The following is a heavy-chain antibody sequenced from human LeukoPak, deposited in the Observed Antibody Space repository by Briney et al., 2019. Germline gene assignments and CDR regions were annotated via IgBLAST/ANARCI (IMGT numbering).Heavy chain of an antibody. V-gene: IGHV4-59*12. CDR1: GGSFSGYY. D-gene: IGHD2-15*01. Sequence: SETLSLTCAVYGGSFSGYYWSWIRQPPGKGLEWIGYIYYSGSTNYNPSLKSRVTISVDTSKNQFSLKLSSVTAADTAVYYCARVSCSGGSCYAPSWFDPWGQGTLVTVSS. CDR2: IYYSGST. CDR3: ARVSCSGGSCYAPSWFDP. J-gene: IGHJ5*02.